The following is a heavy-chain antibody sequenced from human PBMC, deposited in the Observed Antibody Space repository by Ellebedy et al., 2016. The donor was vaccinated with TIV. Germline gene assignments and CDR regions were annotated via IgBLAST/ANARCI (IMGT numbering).Heavy chain of an antibody. CDR3: ARETPNTEAVSTSFDS. CDR2: ISGSSRNT. Sequence: GGSLRLSXATSGFTFSDYYMTWIRQAPGKGLEWISYISGSSRNTYSAESVRGRFITSRDNAKNSLYLQMNSLTAEDTATYYCARETPNTEAVSTSFDSWGPGTLVTVSS. D-gene: IGHD5/OR15-5a*01. CDR1: GFTFSDYY. V-gene: IGHV3-11*06. J-gene: IGHJ4*02.